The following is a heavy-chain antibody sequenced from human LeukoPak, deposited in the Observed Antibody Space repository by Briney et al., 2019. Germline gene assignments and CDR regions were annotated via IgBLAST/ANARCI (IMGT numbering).Heavy chain of an antibody. CDR3: ARSPYYYDSSGYYYY. CDR1: GFTVSSNY. Sequence: PGGSLRLSCAASGFTVSSNYMSWVRQAPGKGLEWVSVIYSGGSTYYADSVKGRFTISRDNSKNTLYLQMNSLRAEDTAVYYCARSPYYYDSSGYYYYWGQGTLVTVSS. D-gene: IGHD3-22*01. CDR2: IYSGGST. J-gene: IGHJ4*02. V-gene: IGHV3-53*01.